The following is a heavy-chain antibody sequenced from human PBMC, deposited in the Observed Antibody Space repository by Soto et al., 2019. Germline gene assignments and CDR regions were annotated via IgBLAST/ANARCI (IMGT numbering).Heavy chain of an antibody. CDR1: GYTFTSYG. V-gene: IGHV1-18*01. J-gene: IGHJ4*02. CDR2: ISAYNGNT. Sequence: QVQLVQSGAEVKKPGASVKVSCKASGYTFTSYGISWVRQPPGQGLEWMGWISAYNGNTNYAQKLQRRVTMTTDTSTRTDYMELRSLRSDDTAVYYCAREGSSVGIDYWGQGTLVTVSS. CDR3: AREGSSVGIDY. D-gene: IGHD6-6*01.